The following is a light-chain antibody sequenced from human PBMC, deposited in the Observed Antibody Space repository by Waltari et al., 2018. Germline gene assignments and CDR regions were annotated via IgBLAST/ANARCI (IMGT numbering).Light chain of an antibody. J-gene: IGKJ1*01. CDR1: QSISGW. CDR2: ETS. CDR3: QHYYDFPWT. Sequence: DIQMTQSPSTLSASVGDRVSITCRASQSISGWLAWYQQRPGKAPKLLIYETSSLESGVPSRFSGSGSGTEFTLTISSLQPDDFATYYCQHYYDFPWTFGQGTNVEIK. V-gene: IGKV1-5*03.